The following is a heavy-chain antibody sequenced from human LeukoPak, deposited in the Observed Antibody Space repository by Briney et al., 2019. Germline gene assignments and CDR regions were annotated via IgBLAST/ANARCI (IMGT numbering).Heavy chain of an antibody. CDR1: GGSISSYY. D-gene: IGHD3-10*01. CDR2: IYTSGST. J-gene: IGHJ5*02. V-gene: IGHV4-4*07. CDR3: ARDDLVRGGNNWFDP. Sequence: SETLSLTCTVSGGSISSYYWSWIRQPAGKGLEWIGRIYTSGSTNYNPSLKSRVTMSVDTSKNQFSLKLSSVTAADTARYYCARDDLVRGGNNWFDPWGQGALVTVSS.